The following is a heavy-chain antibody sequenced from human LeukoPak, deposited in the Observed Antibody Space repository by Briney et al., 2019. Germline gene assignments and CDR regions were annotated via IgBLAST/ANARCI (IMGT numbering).Heavy chain of an antibody. CDR2: IFYSGST. D-gene: IGHD3/OR15-3a*01. J-gene: IGHJ4*02. CDR1: GGSISSSSYY. Sequence: SETLSLTCTVSGGSISSSSYYWGWVRQPPGKGLEWIGNIFYSGSTYYSPSLKSRVTISLDTSRNQFSLKLNSVTAADTAVYYCARQTGSGLFILPGGQGTLVTVSS. V-gene: IGHV4-39*07. CDR3: ARQTGSGLFILP.